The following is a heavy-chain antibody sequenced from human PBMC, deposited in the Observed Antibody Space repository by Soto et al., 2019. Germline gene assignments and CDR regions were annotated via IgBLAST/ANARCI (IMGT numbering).Heavy chain of an antibody. CDR3: ARGDRGGSGSPASYSYAGVDV. D-gene: IGHD3-10*01. Sequence: DVQLLESGGHLVQPGGSLRLSCAASGFTFSSYAMSWVRQAPGKGLEWVSSVSAGGDMTYYSDSVKGRFTISRDNSNNALFLQMNSLRIADTALYYCARGDRGGSGSPASYSYAGVDVWGQGTTVNVS. V-gene: IGHV3-23*01. J-gene: IGHJ6*02. CDR2: VSAGGDMT. CDR1: GFTFSSYA.